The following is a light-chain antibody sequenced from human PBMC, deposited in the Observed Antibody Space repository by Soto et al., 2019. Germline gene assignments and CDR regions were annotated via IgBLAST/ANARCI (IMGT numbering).Light chain of an antibody. Sequence: EIVLTQSPATLSLSPGERATLSCRASQSVSTFLAWYQHKPGQAPRLLIYDASNRATGIPDRFRGSGSGTDFTLTISSLQSEDFAVYYCQQYNNWPPWTFGQGTKVDIK. V-gene: IGKV3-11*01. J-gene: IGKJ1*01. CDR2: DAS. CDR1: QSVSTF. CDR3: QQYNNWPPWT.